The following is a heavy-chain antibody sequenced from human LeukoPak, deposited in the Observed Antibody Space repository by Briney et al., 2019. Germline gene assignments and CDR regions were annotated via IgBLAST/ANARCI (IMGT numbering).Heavy chain of an antibody. V-gene: IGHV3-30*03. CDR1: GFTVSSNY. CDR2: ISYDGINK. D-gene: IGHD3-22*01. Sequence: GGSLRLSCAASGFTVSSNYMSWVRQAPGKGLEGVAVISYDGINKYYADSVKGRFTISRDNSKNTLYLQKNSLRAEDTAVYYCARDIYYDSSGYYGSVYWGQGTLVTVSS. J-gene: IGHJ4*02. CDR3: ARDIYYDSSGYYGSVY.